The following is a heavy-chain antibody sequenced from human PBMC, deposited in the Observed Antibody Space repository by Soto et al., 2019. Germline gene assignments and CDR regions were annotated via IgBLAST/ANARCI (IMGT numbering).Heavy chain of an antibody. CDR3: AKGADAFDI. CDR2: ISGSGGST. V-gene: IGHV3-23*01. CDR1: GFTFSSYA. Sequence: GGSLRLSCAASGFTFSSYAMSWVRQAPGKGLERVTAISGSGGSTYYADTVKGRFTISRDNSKNTLYLQMYSLQDEDTAVSYYAKGADAFDIWGQGTMVTVSS. J-gene: IGHJ3*02.